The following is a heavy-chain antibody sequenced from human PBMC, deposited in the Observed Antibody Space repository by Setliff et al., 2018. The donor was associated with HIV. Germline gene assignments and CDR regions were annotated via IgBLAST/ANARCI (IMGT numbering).Heavy chain of an antibody. CDR2: IISILDIT. Sequence: SVKVSCKASGGTSSTHAINWVRQAPGQGLEWMGQIISILDITPYTQKLQGRVSITADKSTSTFYMELSDLTSADTAVYYCAGPRGDEAFDVWGQGTKVTVSS. V-gene: IGHV1-69*10. CDR1: GGTSSTHA. J-gene: IGHJ3*01. CDR3: AGPRGDEAFDV. D-gene: IGHD3-10*01.